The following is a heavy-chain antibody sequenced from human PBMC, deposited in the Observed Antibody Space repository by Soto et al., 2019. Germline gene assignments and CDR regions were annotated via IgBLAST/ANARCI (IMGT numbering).Heavy chain of an antibody. D-gene: IGHD2-15*01. J-gene: IGHJ3*02. CDR3: ARYPLAATAFDI. CDR2: IYYSGST. Sequence: SETLSLTCTVSRGSISSGTNYWAWIRQPPGKGLEWIANIYYSGSTFYNPSLKSRVTISLDTSKNQFSLKLRSVTAADTAVYYCARYPLAATAFDIWGQGTMVTVSS. CDR1: RGSISSGTNY. V-gene: IGHV4-39*01.